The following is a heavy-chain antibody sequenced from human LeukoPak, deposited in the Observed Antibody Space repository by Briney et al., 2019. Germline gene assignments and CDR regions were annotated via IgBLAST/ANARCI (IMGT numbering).Heavy chain of an antibody. CDR2: IYHSGST. Sequence: PSETLSLTCTVSGYSISSGYYWGWIRQPPGKGLEWIGSIYHSGSTYYNPSLKSRVSISVDTSRKQFSLKLNSVTAADTAVYFCARDNQYGLPYDFYFMDVWGKGTTVTVSS. J-gene: IGHJ6*03. D-gene: IGHD2-2*01. CDR1: GYSISSGYY. CDR3: ARDNQYGLPYDFYFMDV. V-gene: IGHV4-38-2*02.